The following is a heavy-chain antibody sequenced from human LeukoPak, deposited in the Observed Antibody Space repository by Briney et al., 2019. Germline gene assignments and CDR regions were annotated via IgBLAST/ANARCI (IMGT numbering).Heavy chain of an antibody. CDR2: ISTDGRTK. CDR3: ARDMLLGRPDYMDV. D-gene: IGHD3-16*01. J-gene: IGHJ6*03. V-gene: IGHV3-30*04. CDR1: GFSFSIYD. Sequence: GGSLRLSCLASGFSFSIYDIHWVRQAPGKGLEWVAVISTDGRTKFYTDSVKGRFTISRDNSMDTLYLQMNSLRPEDTAVYYCARDMLLGRPDYMDVWGKGTTATVSS.